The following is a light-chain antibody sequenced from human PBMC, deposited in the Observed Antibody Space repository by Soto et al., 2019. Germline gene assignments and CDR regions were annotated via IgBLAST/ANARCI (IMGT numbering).Light chain of an antibody. V-gene: IGKV3-15*01. J-gene: IGKJ2*01. CDR3: HQYDDGPYT. Sequence: EIVMTQSPATLSVSPGERATLSCRASQSVSSNVAWYQQIPSQTPRLLIYGASTRATGIPVRFSGSGSGTEFTLTISSLQSEDFAVYYCHQYDDGPYTFGQGTK. CDR2: GAS. CDR1: QSVSSN.